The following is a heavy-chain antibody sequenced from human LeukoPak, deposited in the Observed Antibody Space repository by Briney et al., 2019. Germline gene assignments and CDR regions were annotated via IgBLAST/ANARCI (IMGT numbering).Heavy chain of an antibody. J-gene: IGHJ4*02. CDR2: INPNNGGT. D-gene: IGHD3-9*01. Sequence: ASVKVPCKASGYTFTGYYMHWVRQAPGQGLEWMGWINPNNGGTNYAQKFQGRATLTRDTSLSTAYMELSRLRSDDTAVYYCARDREDILTGYDYWGQGTLVTVSS. CDR1: GYTFTGYY. V-gene: IGHV1-2*02. CDR3: ARDREDILTGYDY.